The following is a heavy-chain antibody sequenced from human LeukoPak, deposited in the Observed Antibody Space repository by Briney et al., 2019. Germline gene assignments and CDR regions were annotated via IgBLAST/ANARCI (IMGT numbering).Heavy chain of an antibody. CDR3: ATATRFYGEYGS. D-gene: IGHD4-17*01. Sequence: GGSLRLSCVASGFTFTDHPMNWVRQAPGKGLEWISYIGGDGIAFYADSVKGRFTASKDDARKSMYLQMNSLRVEDTAVYYCATATRFYGEYGSWGQGTLVTVSS. CDR1: GFTFTDHP. V-gene: IGHV3-69-1*01. CDR2: IGGDGIA. J-gene: IGHJ5*02.